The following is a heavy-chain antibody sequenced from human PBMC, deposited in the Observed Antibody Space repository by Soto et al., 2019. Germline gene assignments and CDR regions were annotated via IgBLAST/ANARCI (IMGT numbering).Heavy chain of an antibody. V-gene: IGHV3-21*01. CDR1: GFTFSSYS. CDR3: ARFRGLRSQGVFDY. D-gene: IGHD5-12*01. Sequence: PGGSLRLSCAASGFTFSSYSMNWVRQAPGKGLEWVSSISSSSSYIYYADSVKGRFTISRDNAKNSLYLQMNSLRAEDTAVYYCARFRGLRSQGVFDYWGQGTLVTVSS. CDR2: ISSSSSYI. J-gene: IGHJ4*02.